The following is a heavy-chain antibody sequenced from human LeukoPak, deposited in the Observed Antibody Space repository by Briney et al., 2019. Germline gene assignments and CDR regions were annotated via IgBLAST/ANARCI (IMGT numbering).Heavy chain of an antibody. Sequence: PGGSLRLSCAASGFTFSSYWMHWVRQAPGKGLVWVSRINSDGSSTSYADSVKGRFTISRDNAKNTLYLQMNSLRAEDTAVYYCARAFSPNRYYYGSGSQWALDYWGQGTLVTVSS. J-gene: IGHJ4*02. CDR2: INSDGSST. CDR1: GFTFSSYW. CDR3: ARAFSPNRYYYGSGSQWALDY. D-gene: IGHD3-10*01. V-gene: IGHV3-74*01.